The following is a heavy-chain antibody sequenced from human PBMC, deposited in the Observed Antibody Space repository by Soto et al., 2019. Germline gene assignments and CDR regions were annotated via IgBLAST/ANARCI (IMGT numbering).Heavy chain of an antibody. CDR1: GGSISSGGYY. CDR3: ARHIDSGDHLTWFDP. J-gene: IGHJ5*02. V-gene: IGHV4-31*03. Sequence: QVQLQESGPGLVKPSQTLSLTCTVSGGSISSGGYYWSWIRQHPGKGLEWIGYIYYSGSTYYNPSLKSRVTISVDTSKNQFSLKLSSVTAADTAVYYCARHIDSGDHLTWFDPWGQGTLVTVSS. CDR2: IYYSGST. D-gene: IGHD4-17*01.